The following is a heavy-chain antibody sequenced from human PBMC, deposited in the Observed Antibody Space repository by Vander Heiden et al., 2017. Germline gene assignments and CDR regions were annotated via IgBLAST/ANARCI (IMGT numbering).Heavy chain of an antibody. J-gene: IGHJ2*01. D-gene: IGHD3-16*01. CDR2: IWYDGSNK. CDR1: GFTFSSYG. Sequence: QVQLVESGGGVVQPGRPLRLSCAASGFTFSSYGMHWVRQAQGKGLEWVAVIWYDGSNKYYADSVKGRFTISRDNSKNTLYLQMNSLRAEDTAVYYCARDAPRGWYFDLWGRGTLVTVSS. CDR3: ARDAPRGWYFDL. V-gene: IGHV3-33*01.